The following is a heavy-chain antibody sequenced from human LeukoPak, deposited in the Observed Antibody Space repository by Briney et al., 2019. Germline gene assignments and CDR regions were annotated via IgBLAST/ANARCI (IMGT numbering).Heavy chain of an antibody. J-gene: IGHJ4*02. CDR1: GGSISSYY. Sequence: SETLSLTCTVSGGSISSYYWGWIRQPPGKGLEWIGYIYYSGSTNYNPSLKSRVTISVDTSKNQFSLKLSSVTAADTAVYYCARDGGYGGNFDYWGQGTLVTVSS. V-gene: IGHV4-59*01. CDR2: IYYSGST. CDR3: ARDGGYGGNFDY. D-gene: IGHD4-23*01.